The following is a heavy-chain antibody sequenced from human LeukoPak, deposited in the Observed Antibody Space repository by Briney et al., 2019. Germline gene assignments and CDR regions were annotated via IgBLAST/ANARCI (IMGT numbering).Heavy chain of an antibody. CDR1: GFTFSSYE. CDR2: ITRSGDTI. CDR3: ARDQPSSWYYFDY. J-gene: IGHJ4*02. D-gene: IGHD6-13*01. V-gene: IGHV3-48*03. Sequence: GGSLRLSCAASGFTFSSYEMNWVLQAPGKGLEWVSYITRSGDTIYYADSVKGRFTISRDNAKNSLYLQMNSLRAEDTAVYYCARDQPSSWYYFDYWGQGTLVTVSS.